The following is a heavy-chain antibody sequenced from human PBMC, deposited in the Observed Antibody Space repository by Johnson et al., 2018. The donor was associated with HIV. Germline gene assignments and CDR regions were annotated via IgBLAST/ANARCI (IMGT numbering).Heavy chain of an antibody. CDR3: ARDGRQLATRGSFDI. J-gene: IGHJ3*02. Sequence: VQLVESGGGVVQPGGSLRLSCSASGFTFSTFGMHWVRQAPGKGLAWVSGINWNGGSTGYADSVKGRFIISRDNAKNSLYLQMNSLRAEDTALYYCARDGRQLATRGSFDIWGQGTVVTVSS. V-gene: IGHV3-20*04. D-gene: IGHD5-24*01. CDR1: GFTFSTFG. CDR2: INWNGGST.